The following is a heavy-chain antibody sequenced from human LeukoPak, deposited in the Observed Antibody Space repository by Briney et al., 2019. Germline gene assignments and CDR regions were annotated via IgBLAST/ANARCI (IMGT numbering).Heavy chain of an antibody. CDR2: INPNSGGT. D-gene: IGHD6-13*01. Sequence: GASVKVSCKASGYTFTDYYLHWVRQAPGQGLEWMGWINPNSGGTIYAQKFKGRVTMTRDTSISTAYMELSRLRSDDSALYYCARHIEAAVYYFDHWGQGALVTVSS. J-gene: IGHJ4*02. CDR3: ARHIEAAVYYFDH. CDR1: GYTFTDYY. V-gene: IGHV1-2*02.